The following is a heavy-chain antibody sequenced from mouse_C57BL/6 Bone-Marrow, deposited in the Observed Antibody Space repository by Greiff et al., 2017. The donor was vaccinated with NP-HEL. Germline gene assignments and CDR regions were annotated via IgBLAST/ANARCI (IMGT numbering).Heavy chain of an antibody. CDR2: IYPRSGNT. D-gene: IGHD4-1*01. CDR1: GYTFTSYG. J-gene: IGHJ1*03. CDR3: ASRGAGTKYVDV. V-gene: IGHV1-81*01. Sequence: VQLQQSGAELARPGASVKLSCKASGYTFTSYGISWVKQRTGQGLEWIGEIYPRSGNTYYNEKFKGKATLTADKSSSTAYMELRSLTSEDSAVYFCASRGAGTKYVDVWGTGTTVTVSS.